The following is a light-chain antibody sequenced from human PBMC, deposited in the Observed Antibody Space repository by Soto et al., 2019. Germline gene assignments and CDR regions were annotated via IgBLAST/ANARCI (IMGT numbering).Light chain of an antibody. J-gene: IGLJ2*01. CDR3: QVWDSSSDVV. CDR2: YDS. CDR1: NIGSKS. Sequence: SYELTQPPSVSVAPGKTARITCGGNNIGSKSVHWYQQKPGQAPVLVIYYDSDRPSGIPERFSGSNFGNTATLTTSRVEVGDGADYYFQVWDSSSDVVFGGGTKMTVI. V-gene: IGLV3-21*04.